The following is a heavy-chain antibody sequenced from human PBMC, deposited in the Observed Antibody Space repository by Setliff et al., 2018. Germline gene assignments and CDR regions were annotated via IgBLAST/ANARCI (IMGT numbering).Heavy chain of an antibody. J-gene: IGHJ6*02. V-gene: IGHV1-18*01. CDR3: AGPGVPAAMLSGMDV. D-gene: IGHD2-2*01. CDR2: ISAYNGNT. Sequence: ASVKVSCKASGYTFTSYGISWVRQAPGQGLEWMGWISAYNGNTNYAQKLQGRVTMTTDTSTSTAYMELRSLRSDDTAVYYCAGPGVPAAMLSGMDVWGQGTTVTVSS. CDR1: GYTFTSYG.